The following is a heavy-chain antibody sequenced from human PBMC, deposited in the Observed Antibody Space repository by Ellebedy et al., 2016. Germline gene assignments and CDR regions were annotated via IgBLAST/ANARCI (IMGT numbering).Heavy chain of an antibody. Sequence: GGSLRLSCAASGFTFSDYYMSWIRQAPGKGLEWVSYISSSRTTIYYADSVKGRFTISRDNAKNSLYLKMNSLIAEDTAVYYCARDYYGSGSYQDYWGQGTLVTVSS. CDR3: ARDYYGSGSYQDY. CDR2: ISSSRTTI. J-gene: IGHJ4*02. CDR1: GFTFSDYY. V-gene: IGHV3-11*04. D-gene: IGHD3-10*01.